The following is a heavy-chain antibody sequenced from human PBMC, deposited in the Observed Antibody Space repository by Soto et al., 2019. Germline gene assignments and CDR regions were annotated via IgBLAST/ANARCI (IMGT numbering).Heavy chain of an antibody. CDR2: IWYDGSYK. Sequence: QVQLVESGGDVARPGRSLRLSCAASGFTFSNYGMNWVRQAPGKGLEWLALIWYDGSYKYYADSVKGRSVISRDNSKNTLDLQLSSLRDEDTAVYYCARSGDGSYNYFDLWGRGTLVTVSP. D-gene: IGHD3-16*01. V-gene: IGHV3-33*01. J-gene: IGHJ4*02. CDR1: GFTFSNYG. CDR3: ARSGDGSYNYFDL.